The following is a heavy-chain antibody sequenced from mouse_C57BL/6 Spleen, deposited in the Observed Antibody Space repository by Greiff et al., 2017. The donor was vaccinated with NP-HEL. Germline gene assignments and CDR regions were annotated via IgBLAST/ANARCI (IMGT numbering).Heavy chain of an antibody. CDR1: GFTFSDYG. Sequence: EVKLQESGGGLVQPGGSLKLSCAASGFTFSDYGMAWVRQAPRKGPEWVAFISNLAYSIYYADTVTGRFTISRANAKNTLYLEMSSLRSEDTAMYYCARQGYYYGSSHYFDYWGQGTTLTVSS. J-gene: IGHJ2*01. D-gene: IGHD1-1*01. CDR2: ISNLAYSI. CDR3: ARQGYYYGSSHYFDY. V-gene: IGHV5-15*01.